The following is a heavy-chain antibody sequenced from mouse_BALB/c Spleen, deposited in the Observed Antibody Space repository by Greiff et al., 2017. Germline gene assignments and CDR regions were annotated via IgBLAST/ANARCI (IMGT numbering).Heavy chain of an antibody. V-gene: IGHV5-4*02. CDR1: GFTFSDYY. D-gene: IGHD2-4*01. CDR2: ISDGGSYT. CDR3: ASGITTGFAY. Sequence: EVQRVESGGGLVKPGGSLKLSCAASGFTFSDYYMYWVRQTPEKRLEWVATISDGGSYTYYPDSVKGRFTISRDNAKNNLYLQMSSLKSEDTAMYYCASGITTGFAYWGQGTLVTVSA. J-gene: IGHJ3*01.